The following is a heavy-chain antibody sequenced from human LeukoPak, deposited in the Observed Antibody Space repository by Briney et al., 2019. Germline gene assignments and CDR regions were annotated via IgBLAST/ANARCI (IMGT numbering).Heavy chain of an antibody. D-gene: IGHD1-26*01. Sequence: SETLSLTCTVSGGSISSSSYYWGWIRQPPGKGLEWIGSIYYSGSTYYSPSLKSRVTISVDTSKNQFSLKLSSVTAADTAVYYCARAPLSGTYYTDAFDIWGQGTMVTVSS. CDR2: IYYSGST. CDR3: ARAPLSGTYYTDAFDI. CDR1: GGSISSSSYY. J-gene: IGHJ3*02. V-gene: IGHV4-39*07.